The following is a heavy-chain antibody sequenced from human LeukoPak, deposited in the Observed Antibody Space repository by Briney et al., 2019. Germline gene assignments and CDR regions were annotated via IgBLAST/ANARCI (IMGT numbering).Heavy chain of an antibody. V-gene: IGHV3-7*01. CDR2: IKQDGSEK. D-gene: IGHD3-10*01. CDR3: ARHHLGSGILADY. Sequence: PGGSLRLSCAVSGFTFSNYWMSWVRQAPGKGLEWVANIKQDGSEKNYVDSVKGRFTISRDNAKNSLYLQMNSLRAEDTAVYYCARHHLGSGILADYWGQGTLVTVSS. CDR1: GFTFSNYW. J-gene: IGHJ4*02.